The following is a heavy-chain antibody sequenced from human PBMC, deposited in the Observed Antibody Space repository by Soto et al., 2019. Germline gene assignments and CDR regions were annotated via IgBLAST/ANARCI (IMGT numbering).Heavy chain of an antibody. Sequence: PSETLCLTCTVSGGSISSGGYYWSWIRQHPGKGLEWIGYIYYSGSTYYNPSLKSRVTISVDTSKNQFSLKLSSVTAADTAVYYCARVPGGSYYFDYWGQGTLVTVSS. J-gene: IGHJ4*02. CDR2: IYYSGST. CDR3: ARVPGGSYYFDY. D-gene: IGHD3-10*01. CDR1: GGSISSGGYY. V-gene: IGHV4-31*03.